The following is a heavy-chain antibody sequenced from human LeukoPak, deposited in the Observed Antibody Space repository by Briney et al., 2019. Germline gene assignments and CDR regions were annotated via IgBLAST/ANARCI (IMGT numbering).Heavy chain of an antibody. J-gene: IGHJ4*02. CDR2: ISGTGSTI. CDR3: ARSPPLDY. Sequence: GGSLHLSCAASGFTFSSYGMHWVRQAPGKGLEWLSYISGTGSTIYYADSVKGRFTISRDNAKNSLYLQLNSLRADDTAVYYCARSPPLDYWGQGTLVTVSS. V-gene: IGHV3-48*04. CDR1: GFTFSSYG.